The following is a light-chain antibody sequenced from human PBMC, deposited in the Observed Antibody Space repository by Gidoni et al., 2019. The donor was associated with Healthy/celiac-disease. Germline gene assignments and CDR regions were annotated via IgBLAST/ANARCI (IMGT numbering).Light chain of an antibody. CDR1: QSLLHSNGYNY. J-gene: IGKJ1*01. Sequence: DIVMTQSPLSLPVTPGEPASISCRSSQSLLHSNGYNYLDWYLQKPGQSPQLLIYLGSNRASGVPDRFSGSGSGTDFTLKISRVEAEDVGVYYSMQALQTPWTFXQXTKVEIK. CDR3: MQALQTPWT. V-gene: IGKV2-28*01. CDR2: LGS.